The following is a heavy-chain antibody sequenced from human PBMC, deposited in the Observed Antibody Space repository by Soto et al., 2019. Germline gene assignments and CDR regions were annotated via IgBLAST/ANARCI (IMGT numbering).Heavy chain of an antibody. V-gene: IGHV1-8*01. J-gene: IGHJ5*02. D-gene: IGHD3-3*01. CDR3: ARSPEYYDFWSGYYTGRWWWFDP. Sequence: SVKVSCKASGYTFTSYDINWVRQATGQGLEWMGWMNPNSGNTGYAQKFQGRVTMTRNTSISTAYMELSSLRSEDTAVYYCARSPEYYDFWSGYYTGRWWWFDPWGQGTLVTVSS. CDR1: GYTFTSYD. CDR2: MNPNSGNT.